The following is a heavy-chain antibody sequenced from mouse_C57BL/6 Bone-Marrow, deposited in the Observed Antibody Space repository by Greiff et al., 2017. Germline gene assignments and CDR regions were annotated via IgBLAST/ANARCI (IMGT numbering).Heavy chain of an antibody. Sequence: EVQLVESEGGLVQPGSSMKLSCTASGFTFSDYYMAWVRQVPEKGLEWVANINYDGSSTYYLDSLKSRFIISRDNAKNILYLQMSSLKSDDTATYYCARILRYYYAMDYWGQGTSVTVSS. CDR1: GFTFSDYY. J-gene: IGHJ4*01. CDR2: INYDGSST. D-gene: IGHD3-2*02. CDR3: ARILRYYYAMDY. V-gene: IGHV5-16*01.